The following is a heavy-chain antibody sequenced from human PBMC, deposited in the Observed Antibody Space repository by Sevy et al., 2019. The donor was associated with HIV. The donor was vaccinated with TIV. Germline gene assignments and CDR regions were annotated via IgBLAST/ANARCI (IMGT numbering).Heavy chain of an antibody. CDR2: ISYDGSNK. D-gene: IGHD6-19*01. J-gene: IGHJ4*02. CDR3: ASPRHSSGPNR. Sequence: GGSLRLSCAASGFTFSSYAMHWVRQAPGKGLGWVAVISYDGSNKYYADSVKGRFTISRDNSKNTLYLQMNSLRAEDTAVYYCASPRHSSGPNRGGQGTLVTVSS. V-gene: IGHV3-30-3*01. CDR1: GFTFSSYA.